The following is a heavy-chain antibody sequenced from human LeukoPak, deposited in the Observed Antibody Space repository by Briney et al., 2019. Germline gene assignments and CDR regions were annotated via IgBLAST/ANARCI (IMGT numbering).Heavy chain of an antibody. CDR3: ARGFSISY. Sequence: GGSLRLSCAASGFTFSNYWLTWVRQAPGKGLEWVANIRTVGGEMYYVDSVKGRFTISRDNARNSLYLQMNSLRAEDTAVYYCARGFSISYWGQGTLVTVSS. J-gene: IGHJ4*02. V-gene: IGHV3-7*05. D-gene: IGHD2/OR15-2a*01. CDR2: IRTVGGEM. CDR1: GFTFSNYW.